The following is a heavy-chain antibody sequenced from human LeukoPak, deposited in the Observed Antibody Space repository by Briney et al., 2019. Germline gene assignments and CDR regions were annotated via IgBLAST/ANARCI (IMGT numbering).Heavy chain of an antibody. V-gene: IGHV4-34*01. CDR1: GGSFSGYY. J-gene: IGHJ4*02. D-gene: IGHD5-24*01. Sequence: LETLSLTCAVYGGSFSGYYWSWIRQPPGKGLEWIGEINHSGSTNYNPSLKSRVTISVDTSKNQFSLKLSSVTAADTAVYYCARGVEIFYYFDYWGQGTLVTVSS. CDR2: INHSGST. CDR3: ARGVEIFYYFDY.